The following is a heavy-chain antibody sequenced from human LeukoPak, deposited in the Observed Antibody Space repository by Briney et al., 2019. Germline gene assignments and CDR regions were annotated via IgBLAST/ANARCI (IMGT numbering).Heavy chain of an antibody. CDR3: AKDHTSGSYYASDAFDI. Sequence: GGSLRLSCAVSGFTFSSYAMSWVRQAPGKGLEWVSGIRGSGGSTYYTDSVKGRFTVSRDNSKNTLYLQMNSLRAEDTAVYYCAKDHTSGSYYASDAFDIWGQGTMVTVSS. CDR1: GFTFSSYA. V-gene: IGHV3-23*01. J-gene: IGHJ3*02. CDR2: IRGSGGST. D-gene: IGHD1-26*01.